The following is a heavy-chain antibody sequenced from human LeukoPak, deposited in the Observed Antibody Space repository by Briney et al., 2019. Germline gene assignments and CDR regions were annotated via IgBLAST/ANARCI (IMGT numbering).Heavy chain of an antibody. J-gene: IGHJ4*02. Sequence: GGSLRLSCAASGFTFSSYAMSWVRQAPGKGLEWVSAISGSGGSTYYADSVKGRFTISRDNSKNTQYLQMNSLRAEDTAVYYCAKRQRGYYYGSGSSDYWGQGTLVTVSS. CDR1: GFTFSSYA. V-gene: IGHV3-23*01. CDR3: AKRQRGYYYGSGSSDY. CDR2: ISGSGGST. D-gene: IGHD3-10*01.